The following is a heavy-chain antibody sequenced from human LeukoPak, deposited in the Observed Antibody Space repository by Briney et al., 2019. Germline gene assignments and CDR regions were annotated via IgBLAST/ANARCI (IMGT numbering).Heavy chain of an antibody. V-gene: IGHV3-7*01. CDR1: GFIFSTYW. J-gene: IGHJ3*02. CDR3: ARLNDWGDAFDI. D-gene: IGHD3-9*01. Sequence: GGSLRLSCAASGFIFSTYWMAWVRQAPGKGLEWVANIKEDGSDKNYVVSMKGRFTISRDNAKNSLYLQMNSLRAEDTAVYYCARLNDWGDAFDIWGQGTMVTVSS. CDR2: IKEDGSDK.